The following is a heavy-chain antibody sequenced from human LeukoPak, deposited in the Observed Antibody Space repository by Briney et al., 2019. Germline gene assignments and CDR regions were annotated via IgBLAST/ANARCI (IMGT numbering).Heavy chain of an antibody. D-gene: IGHD2-15*01. J-gene: IGHJ5*02. CDR2: INPNSGGT. Sequence: GASVKDSCKASGYTFTGYYMHWVRQAPGQGLEWMGWINPNSGGTNYARKFQGRVTMTRDTSISTAYMELSRLRSDDTAVYYCARGPSGYCSGGSCYPGVHWFDPWGQGTLVTVSS. V-gene: IGHV1-2*02. CDR1: GYTFTGYY. CDR3: ARGPSGYCSGGSCYPGVHWFDP.